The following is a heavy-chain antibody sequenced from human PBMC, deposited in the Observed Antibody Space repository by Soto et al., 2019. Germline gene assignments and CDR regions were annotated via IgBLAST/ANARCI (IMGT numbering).Heavy chain of an antibody. V-gene: IGHV3-30-3*01. CDR1: GFAFTTYA. J-gene: IGHJ4*02. D-gene: IGHD1-1*01. CDR2: ISDDGSNT. Sequence: QVQLVESGGGVVQPGRSLRLSCAASGFAFTTYAMHWVRQAPGKGLEWVAVISDDGSNTYYADSVKGRFTISRDNSKNTLSLQMSGLRAEDTAVYYCARDRAGRTCDHLDYWGQGTLVTVSS. CDR3: ARDRAGRTCDHLDY.